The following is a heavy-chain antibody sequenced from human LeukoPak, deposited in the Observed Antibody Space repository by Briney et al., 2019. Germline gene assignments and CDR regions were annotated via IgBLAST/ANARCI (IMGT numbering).Heavy chain of an antibody. CDR1: GXTFSTYW. V-gene: IGHV3-74*01. CDR2: INSDGSSI. J-gene: IGHJ4*02. CDR3: ARGYDY. D-gene: IGHD5-18*01. Sequence: GGSLRLSCAASGXTFSTYWVHWVRQAPGKGLVWVSRINSDGSSISYADSVKGRFTISRDNAKNTVYLQMNSLRVEDTAVYCCARGYDYWGQGTLVTVSS.